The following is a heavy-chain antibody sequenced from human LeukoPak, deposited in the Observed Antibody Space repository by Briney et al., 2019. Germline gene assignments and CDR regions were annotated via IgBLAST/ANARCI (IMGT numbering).Heavy chain of an antibody. CDR3: ARGRYGDLPLDY. D-gene: IGHD4-17*01. Sequence: SETLSLTCAVSGGSISSSNWWSWVRQPPGKGLEWIGEIYHSGSTNYNPSLKSRVTISVDTSKNQFSLKLSSVTAADTAVYYCARGRYGDLPLDYWGQGTLVTVSS. CDR1: GGSISSSNW. J-gene: IGHJ4*02. V-gene: IGHV4-4*02. CDR2: IYHSGST.